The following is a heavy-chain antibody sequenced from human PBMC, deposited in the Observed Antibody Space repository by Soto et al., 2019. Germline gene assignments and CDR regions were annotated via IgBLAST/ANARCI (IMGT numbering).Heavy chain of an antibody. J-gene: IGHJ6*02. CDR1: GFTFSHYA. V-gene: IGHV3-23*01. CDR3: AKEFFWRATSCQTCVEDCGLDG. Sequence: EVQLLESGGGLVQPGGSLRLSCVASGFTFSHYAMTWVRQAPGKGLEWVSTISNSAIDTSFADSVKGRFTISRDNAKNTLYLRMSSPRAEETAIYHCAKEFFWRATSCQTCVEDCGLDGWGRGTTVTV. D-gene: IGHD1-26*01. CDR2: ISNSAIDT.